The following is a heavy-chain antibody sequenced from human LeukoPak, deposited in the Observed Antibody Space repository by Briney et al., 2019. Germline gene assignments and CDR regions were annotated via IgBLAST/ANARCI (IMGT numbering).Heavy chain of an antibody. Sequence: GGSLRLSCAVSGFGVSDYYMSWVRQAPGKGLEWVGLIRDRGEAFYADFARGRFAISRDESENTLYLQMNSLRVEDTAVYFCARDRAANQDWVEFDPWGQGTPVIVSS. D-gene: IGHD3/OR15-3a*01. J-gene: IGHJ5*02. CDR2: IRDRGEA. CDR1: GFGVSDYY. V-gene: IGHV3-66*03. CDR3: ARDRAANQDWVEFDP.